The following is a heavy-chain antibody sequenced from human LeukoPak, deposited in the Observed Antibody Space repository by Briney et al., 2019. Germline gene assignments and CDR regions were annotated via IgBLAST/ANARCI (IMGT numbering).Heavy chain of an antibody. D-gene: IGHD6-19*01. CDR2: IYSSGST. J-gene: IGHJ5*01. V-gene: IGHV4-39*01. CDR1: GGSVSSSNYF. Sequence: SETLSLTCTVSGGSVSSSNYFWGWIRRPPGKGLEWIGTIYSSGSTYYNPSLKSRVTISMDTSKSQFSLTLISLTAADTAVYYCARRRSSGWYDSWGQGTLVTVSS. CDR3: ARRRSSGWYDS.